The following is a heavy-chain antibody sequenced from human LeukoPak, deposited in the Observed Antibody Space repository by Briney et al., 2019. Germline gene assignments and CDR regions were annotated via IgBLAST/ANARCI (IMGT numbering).Heavy chain of an antibody. J-gene: IGHJ6*02. CDR1: GFTFSSYA. V-gene: IGHV3-30*01. CDR2: ISYDGSNK. Sequence: GRSLRLSCAASGFTFSSYAMHWVRQAPGKGLEWVAVISYDGSNKYYADSVKGRFTISRDNSKNTLYLQMNSLRSEDTAVYYCATTYYYDSSGNYYYYYGMDVWGQGTTVTVSS. CDR3: ATTYYYDSSGNYYYYYGMDV. D-gene: IGHD3-22*01.